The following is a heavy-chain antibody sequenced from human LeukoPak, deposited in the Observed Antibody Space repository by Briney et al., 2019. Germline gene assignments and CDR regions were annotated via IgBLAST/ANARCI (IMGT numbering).Heavy chain of an antibody. V-gene: IGHV3-53*01. CDR1: GFTFSSYA. CDR2: IYSGGST. D-gene: IGHD3-22*01. J-gene: IGHJ3*01. Sequence: GGSLRLSCAASGFTFSSYAMSWVRQAPGKGLEWVSVIYSGGSTYYADSVKGRFTISRDNSKNTLYLQMNSLRAEDTAVYYCARDTYYYDSSGYCTVKWGQGTMVTVSS. CDR3: ARDTYYYDSSGYCTVK.